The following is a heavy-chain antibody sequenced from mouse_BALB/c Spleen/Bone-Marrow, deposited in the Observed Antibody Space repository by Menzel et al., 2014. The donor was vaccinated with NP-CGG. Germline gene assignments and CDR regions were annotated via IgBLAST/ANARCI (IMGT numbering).Heavy chain of an antibody. J-gene: IGHJ2*01. Sequence: VQLQESGSVLVRPGASVKLSCKASGYTFTSSWMHWAKQRPGQGLEWIGEIHPNSGNTNYNEKFKGKATLTVDTSSSTAYVDLSSLTPEDSAVYYCARGDPYYRYSDYWGQGTTLTVSS. D-gene: IGHD2-14*01. V-gene: IGHV1S130*01. CDR3: ARGDPYYRYSDY. CDR1: GYTFTSSW. CDR2: IHPNSGNT.